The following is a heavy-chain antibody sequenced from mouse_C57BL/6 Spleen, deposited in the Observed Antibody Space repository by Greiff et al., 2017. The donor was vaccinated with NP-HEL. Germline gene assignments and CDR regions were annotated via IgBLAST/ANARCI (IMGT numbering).Heavy chain of an antibody. CDR3: ARDDGYYEAY. CDR1: GFTFSDYG. D-gene: IGHD2-3*01. CDR2: ISSGSSTI. Sequence: EVKLMESGGGLVKPGGSLKLSCAASGFTFSDYGMHWVRQAPEKGLEWVAYISSGSSTIYYADTVKGRFTISRDNAKNTLFLQMTSLRSEDTAMYYCARDDGYYEAYWGQGTTLTVSS. V-gene: IGHV5-17*01. J-gene: IGHJ2*01.